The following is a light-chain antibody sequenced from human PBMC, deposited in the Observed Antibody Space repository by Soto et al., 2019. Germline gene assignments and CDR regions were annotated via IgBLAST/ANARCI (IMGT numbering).Light chain of an antibody. CDR3: AAWDNSVSGGV. J-gene: IGLJ3*02. CDR1: SSNIGSHS. Sequence: QSVLTQPPSASGTPGQRVTISCSGSSSNIGSHSVYWFQQLPGTAPKVLIYRSNQRPSGVPDRLSGSQSGTSASLAISGLRSEDEADYYCAAWDNSVSGGVFGGGTKVTVL. CDR2: RSN. V-gene: IGLV1-47*01.